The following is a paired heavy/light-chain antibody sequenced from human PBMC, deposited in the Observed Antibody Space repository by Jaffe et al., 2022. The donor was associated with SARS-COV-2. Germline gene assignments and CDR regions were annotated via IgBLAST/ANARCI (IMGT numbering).Heavy chain of an antibody. CDR1: SGSYY. V-gene: IGHV4-59*01. J-gene: IGHJ4*02. Sequence: QAQLQESGPGLLKPSETLSLTCNVSSGSYYWNWIRQPPGKGLEWIGYIYYSGSTKYSPSLKSRVTISLDTAKYQLSLRLTSATAADTAVYYCARGLGWFTAGKLVSWGQGTVVTVSS. CDR2: IYYSGST. CDR3: ARGLGWFTAGKLVS. D-gene: IGHD3-10*01.
Light chain of an antibody. CDR3: AAWDDSLDGLV. CDR2: SDN. J-gene: IGLJ2*01. V-gene: IGLV1-44*01. Sequence: QSVLTQPPSASGTPGQRVSISCSGSRSNIGTNVVNWYQHIPGTAPKFLIWSDNQRGPGVPDRFAGSKSGTSASLAISWLQSEDEADYYCAAWDDSLDGLVFGGGTKLTVL. CDR1: RSNIGTNV.